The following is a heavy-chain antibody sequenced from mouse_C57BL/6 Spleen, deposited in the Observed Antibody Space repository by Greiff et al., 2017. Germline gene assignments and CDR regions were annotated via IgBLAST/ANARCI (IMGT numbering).Heavy chain of an antibody. V-gene: IGHV1-64*01. CDR2: IHPNSGST. Sequence: QVQLQQPGAELVKPGASVKLSCKASGYTFTSYWMHWVKQRPGQGLEWIGMIHPNSGSTNYNEKFKSKATLTVDKSSSTAYMQLSSLTSEDSAVXYCARAYYGTAWFAYWGQGTLVTVSA. D-gene: IGHD2-10*01. J-gene: IGHJ3*01. CDR1: GYTFTSYW. CDR3: ARAYYGTAWFAY.